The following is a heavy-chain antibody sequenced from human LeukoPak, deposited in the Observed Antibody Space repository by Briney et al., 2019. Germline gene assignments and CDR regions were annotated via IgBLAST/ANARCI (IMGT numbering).Heavy chain of an antibody. J-gene: IGHJ4*02. Sequence: KPSETLSLTCTVSGGSISSYYWSWIRQPPGKGLEWIGYIYYSGSTNYNPSLKSRVTISVDTSKNQFSLKLSSVTAADTAVYYCARDNEAAARAYDYWGQGTLVTVSS. D-gene: IGHD6-13*01. CDR3: ARDNEAAARAYDY. V-gene: IGHV4-59*12. CDR1: GGSISSYY. CDR2: IYYSGST.